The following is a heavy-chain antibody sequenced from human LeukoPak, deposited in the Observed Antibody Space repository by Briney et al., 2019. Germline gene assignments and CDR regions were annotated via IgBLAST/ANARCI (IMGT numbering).Heavy chain of an antibody. D-gene: IGHD1-26*01. V-gene: IGHV3-30*18. Sequence: GGSLRLSCAASGFTFSSYGMHWVRQAPGKGLEWVAVISYDGSNKYNADSVKGRFTISRDNSKNTLYLQVNSLRAEDTAVYYCAKDRQWELHNWGQGTLVTVSS. CDR3: AKDRQWELHN. J-gene: IGHJ1*01. CDR2: ISYDGSNK. CDR1: GFTFSSYG.